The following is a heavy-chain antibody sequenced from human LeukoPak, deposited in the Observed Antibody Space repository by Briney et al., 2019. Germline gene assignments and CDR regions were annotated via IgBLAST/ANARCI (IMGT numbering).Heavy chain of an antibody. D-gene: IGHD3-22*01. Sequence: GGSLRLSCAASGFTVSSNYMSWVRQAPGKGLEWVSVIYSGGSTYYADSVKGRFTISRDNSKNTLYLQMNSLRAEDTAVYYCARDQDSSGYYGHWGQGTLVTVSS. V-gene: IGHV3-53*01. CDR1: GFTVSSNY. CDR3: ARDQDSSGYYGH. J-gene: IGHJ4*02. CDR2: IYSGGST.